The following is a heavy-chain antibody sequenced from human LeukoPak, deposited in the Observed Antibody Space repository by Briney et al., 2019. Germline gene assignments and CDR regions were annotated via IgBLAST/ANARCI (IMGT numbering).Heavy chain of an antibody. CDR3: AREGAAGTCVYFDS. J-gene: IGHJ4*02. Sequence: GGSLRPSCAASGFSFSDYEMNWVRQAPGTGLEWVSYISSTADTIYYADSVKGRFTISRDNAKNSLYLQMNSLRAEDTAVYYCAREGAAGTCVYFDSWGQGTLVTVSS. CDR1: GFSFSDYE. V-gene: IGHV3-48*03. CDR2: ISSTADTI. D-gene: IGHD6-13*01.